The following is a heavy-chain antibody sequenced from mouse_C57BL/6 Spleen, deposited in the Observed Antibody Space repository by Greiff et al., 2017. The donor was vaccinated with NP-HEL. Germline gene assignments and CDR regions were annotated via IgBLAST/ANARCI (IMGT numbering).Heavy chain of an antibody. Sequence: EVQLQQSGTVLARPGASVKMSCKTSGYTFTSYWMHWVKQRPGQGLEWIGAICPGNSDTSYKQTFKGKAKLPAVTSAITAYMELSSLTKEDSAVYYCTGGGDGYAIDYWGQGTTLTVSS. D-gene: IGHD1-1*02. CDR2: ICPGNSDT. V-gene: IGHV1-5*01. J-gene: IGHJ2*01. CDR3: TGGGDGYAIDY. CDR1: GYTFTSYW.